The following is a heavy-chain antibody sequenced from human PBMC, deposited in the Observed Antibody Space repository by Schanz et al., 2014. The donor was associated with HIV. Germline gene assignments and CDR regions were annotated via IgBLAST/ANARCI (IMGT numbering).Heavy chain of an antibody. Sequence: QVQLVQSGAGVKKPGASVRVSCKASGYTFSSNDINWVRQASGQGLEWVGWMNPNSGDTDYAQKFQGRVTMTRDTSISTAYMELSRLRSDDTAVYYCAREGTAARQFYYYGMDVWGQGTTVTVSS. V-gene: IGHV1-2*02. CDR1: GYTFSSND. CDR2: MNPNSGDT. CDR3: AREGTAARQFYYYGMDV. J-gene: IGHJ6*02. D-gene: IGHD6-6*01.